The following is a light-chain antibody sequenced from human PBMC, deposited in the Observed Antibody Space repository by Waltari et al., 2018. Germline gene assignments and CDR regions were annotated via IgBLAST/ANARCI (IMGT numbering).Light chain of an antibody. J-gene: IGKJ2*01. Sequence: DIQMTQSPSTLSASVGNRVTITCRASESLNGWLAWHKQKPGKAPKRLIYKASNLESGVPSRFSGSGSGTEFTLTIGSLQPDDFATYYCQQYRSYPFTFGQGTKLEIK. CDR1: ESLNGW. V-gene: IGKV1-5*03. CDR2: KAS. CDR3: QQYRSYPFT.